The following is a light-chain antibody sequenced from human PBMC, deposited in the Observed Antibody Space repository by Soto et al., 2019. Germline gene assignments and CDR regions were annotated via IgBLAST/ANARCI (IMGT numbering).Light chain of an antibody. V-gene: IGKV1-27*01. CDR1: QGIIDY. J-gene: IGKJ1*01. CDR3: QKYDSAPQT. Sequence: DIQMTQSPSSLSASVGDTVTITCRASQGIIDYLAWYQQRPGKAPNLLIYAASTLQIGVPSRFSGSEAGTDFTLTISSLQPEDAATYYCQKYDSAPQTFGPGTKVEIK. CDR2: AAS.